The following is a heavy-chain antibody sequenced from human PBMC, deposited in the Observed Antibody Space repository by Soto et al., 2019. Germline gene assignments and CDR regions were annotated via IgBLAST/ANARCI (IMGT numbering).Heavy chain of an antibody. Sequence: QVQLQESGPGLVKPSETLSLTCTVSGGAISSYYWGWIRQPPGKGLEWIGYFYYSGSTNYNPSLKSRVTISVDTSKIQFSLKLSSVTAADTAVYYCARRYGGSLDYCGQGTLVTVSS. J-gene: IGHJ4*02. CDR3: ARRYGGSLDY. D-gene: IGHD2-15*01. V-gene: IGHV4-59*08. CDR2: FYYSGST. CDR1: GGAISSYY.